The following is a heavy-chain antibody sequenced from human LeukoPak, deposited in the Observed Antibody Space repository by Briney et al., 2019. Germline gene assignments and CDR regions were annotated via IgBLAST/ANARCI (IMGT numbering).Heavy chain of an antibody. CDR2: IGGSGDKT. CDR3: ASELVVGY. CDR1: GFTFNRNA. V-gene: IGHV3-23*01. Sequence: GGSLRLSCAASGFTFNRNAISWVRQAPGKGLEWVSTIGGSGDKTFYADSVKGRFTISRDNAKNTLYLQMDSLRDEDTAVYYCASELVVGYWGLGTLVTVSS. D-gene: IGHD1-26*01. J-gene: IGHJ4*02.